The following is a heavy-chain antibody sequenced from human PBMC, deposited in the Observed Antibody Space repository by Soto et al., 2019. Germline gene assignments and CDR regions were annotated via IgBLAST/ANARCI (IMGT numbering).Heavy chain of an antibody. CDR3: VRGWISGHDVGYLQS. Sequence: EGQLVESGGGLVQPGGSLRLSCAASEFTFSRYWMHWVRQAPGKGLVWVSCISHDGRDTIYADFVKGRFTISRDNAGNMRYLQMNTLTGDDSAIYYGVRGWISGHDVGYLQSWGRGTQVSVSA. V-gene: IGHV3-74*01. CDR2: ISHDGRDT. CDR1: EFTFSRYW. D-gene: IGHD1-26*01. J-gene: IGHJ5*02.